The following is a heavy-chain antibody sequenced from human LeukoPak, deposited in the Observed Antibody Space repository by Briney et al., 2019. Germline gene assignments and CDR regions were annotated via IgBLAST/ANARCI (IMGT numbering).Heavy chain of an antibody. J-gene: IGHJ4*02. CDR3: AKDRVSGSQFDY. CDR2: ISYDGSNK. CDR1: GFTFSSYG. V-gene: IGHV3-30*18. D-gene: IGHD1-26*01. Sequence: GGSLRLSCAASGFTFSSYGMHWVRQAPGKGLEWVAVISYDGSNKYYADSVKGRFTISRDNSKNTLYLQMNSLRAEDTAVYYCAKDRVSGSQFDYWGQGTLVTVSS.